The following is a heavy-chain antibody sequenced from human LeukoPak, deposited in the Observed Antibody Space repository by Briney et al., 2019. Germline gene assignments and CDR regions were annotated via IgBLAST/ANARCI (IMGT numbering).Heavy chain of an antibody. Sequence: ASVKVSCKASGYTFTSYYMHWVRQAPGQGLEWMGIINPSGGSTSYAQKFQGRVTMTRDTSTSTVYMELSSPRSEDTAVYYCARDLFPSSSWSNWFDPWGQGTLVTVSS. CDR3: ARDLFPSSSWSNWFDP. J-gene: IGHJ5*02. CDR2: INPSGGST. V-gene: IGHV1-46*01. CDR1: GYTFTSYY. D-gene: IGHD6-13*01.